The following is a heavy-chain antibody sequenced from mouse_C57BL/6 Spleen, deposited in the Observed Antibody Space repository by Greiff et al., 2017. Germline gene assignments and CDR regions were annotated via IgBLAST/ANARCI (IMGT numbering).Heavy chain of an antibody. CDR3: ARYWEGDYAMDY. Sequence: QVQLQQSGAELVRPGTSVKVSCKASGYAFTNYLIEWVKQRPGQGLEWIGVINPGSGGTTYNEKFKGKATLTADKSSSTAYMQLSSLTSEDSAVYFCARYWEGDYAMDYWGQGTSVTVSS. D-gene: IGHD4-1*01. CDR1: GYAFTNYL. V-gene: IGHV1-54*01. CDR2: INPGSGGT. J-gene: IGHJ4*01.